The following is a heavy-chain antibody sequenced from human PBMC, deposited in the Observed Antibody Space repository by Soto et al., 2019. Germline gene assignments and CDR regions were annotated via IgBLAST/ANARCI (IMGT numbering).Heavy chain of an antibody. V-gene: IGHV4-31*03. D-gene: IGHD4-17*01. CDR2: ICYTGST. CDR1: GATISSGGFY. Sequence: QVQLQESGPGLVEASQTLSLTCTVSGATISSGGFYWSWIRQRPGKGLEWIGHICYTGSTYYNPSLNSRVTISVDMSRNQFSLKLRSVTAADTAKYFCARDDSFYGEPGYGMNVWGQGTTVTVSS. CDR3: ARDDSFYGEPGYGMNV. J-gene: IGHJ6*02.